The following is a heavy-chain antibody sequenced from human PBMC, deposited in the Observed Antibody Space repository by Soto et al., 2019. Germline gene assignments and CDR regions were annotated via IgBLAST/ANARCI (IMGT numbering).Heavy chain of an antibody. V-gene: IGHV1-8*01. CDR3: ARGRGWRDY. Sequence: QVQLVQSGAEVKKPGASVKVSCKASGYTFTNYDINWVRQAPGQGLEWMGWMDPKSGNTDYAQKFQGRGTITRNTSISTAYLEVSSLSSEDTAVYFCARGRGWRDYWGQGTLVTVSS. CDR2: MDPKSGNT. J-gene: IGHJ4*02. D-gene: IGHD2-15*01. CDR1: GYTFTNYD.